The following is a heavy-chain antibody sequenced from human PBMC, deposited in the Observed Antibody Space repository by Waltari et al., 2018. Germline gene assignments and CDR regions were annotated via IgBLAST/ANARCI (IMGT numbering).Heavy chain of an antibody. J-gene: IGHJ5*02. CDR3: ARDSSSWYGWFDP. V-gene: IGHV3-7*01. Sequence: EVQLVESGGGLVQPGGPLSLSCAASGFPFSTNGMSWFGRARGKGLEWVANIKQDGSEKYYVDSVKGRFTISRDNAKNSLYLQMNSLRAEDTAVYYCARDSSSWYGWFDPWGQGTLVTVSS. D-gene: IGHD6-13*01. CDR1: GFPFSTNG. CDR2: IKQDGSEK.